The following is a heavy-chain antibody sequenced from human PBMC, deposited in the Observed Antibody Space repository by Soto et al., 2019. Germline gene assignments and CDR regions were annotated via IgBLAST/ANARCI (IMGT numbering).Heavy chain of an antibody. CDR3: ARQRTTVVTQAYFDH. D-gene: IGHD2-21*02. Sequence: SETLSFTCIVSGESISSSSYYWGLIRQPPGTGLEWFGSFYSSGRTYYNSSFKSRVTISIDTSKNQFSLKLSSVTATDTAVDYSARQRTTVVTQAYFDHWGQGALVTVSS. CDR2: FYSSGRT. V-gene: IGHV4-39*01. J-gene: IGHJ4*02. CDR1: GESISSSSYY.